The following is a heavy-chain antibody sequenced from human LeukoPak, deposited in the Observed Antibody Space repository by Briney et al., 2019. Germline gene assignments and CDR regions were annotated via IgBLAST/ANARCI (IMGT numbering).Heavy chain of an antibody. V-gene: IGHV4-31*03. Sequence: SQTLSLTCTVSGGSISSGGYYWSWIRQHPGKGLEWIGYIYYSGSTYYNPSLKSRVTISVDTSKNQFSLKLSSVTAADTAVYYCARDQTGGWYPTFHFDYWGQGTLVTVSS. CDR1: GGSISSGGYY. J-gene: IGHJ4*02. CDR2: IYYSGST. D-gene: IGHD6-19*01. CDR3: ARDQTGGWYPTFHFDY.